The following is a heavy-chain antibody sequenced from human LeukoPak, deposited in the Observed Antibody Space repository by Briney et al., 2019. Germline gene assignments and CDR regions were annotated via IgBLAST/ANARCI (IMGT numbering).Heavy chain of an antibody. J-gene: IGHJ6*02. CDR1: GGAFSSYA. CDR2: IIPIFGTA. D-gene: IGHD6-19*01. V-gene: IGHV1-69*13. CDR3: ARDGVAVAATRNYYYYGMDV. Sequence: VASVEVSFKASGGAFSSYAISWVRPAPGQGLEWMGGIIPIFGTANYAQKFQGRVTITADESTSTAYMELSSLRSEDTAVYYCARDGVAVAATRNYYYYGMDVWGQGTTVTVSS.